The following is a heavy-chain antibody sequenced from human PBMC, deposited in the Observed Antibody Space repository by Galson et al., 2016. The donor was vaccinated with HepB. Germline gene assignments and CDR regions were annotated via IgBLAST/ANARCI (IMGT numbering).Heavy chain of an antibody. V-gene: IGHV3-33*01. D-gene: IGHD3-10*01. CDR1: GFPFSQYG. CDR3: AGDPVSSGYAFSI. Sequence: SLRLSCAASGFPFSQYGMHWVRQAPGKGLEWVSTIWTDGFNKFYANSVKGRFTISRDSPENTVYLQMNSLRVDDTALYYCAGDPVSSGYAFSIWGHGTMVTVSS. CDR2: IWTDGFNK. J-gene: IGHJ3*02.